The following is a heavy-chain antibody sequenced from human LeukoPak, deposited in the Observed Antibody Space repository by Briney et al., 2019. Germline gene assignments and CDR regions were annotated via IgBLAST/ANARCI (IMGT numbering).Heavy chain of an antibody. CDR3: ARGSSPARYCSSTSCYPIDY. V-gene: IGHV1-46*01. J-gene: IGHJ4*02. Sequence: ASVKVSCKASGYTFTSYYMHWVRQAPGQGLEWMGIINPSGGSTSYAQKFQGRVTMTRDTSTSTVYMELSSLRSEDTAVYYCARGSSPARYCSSTSCYPIDYWGQGTLVTVSS. CDR2: INPSGGST. D-gene: IGHD2-2*01. CDR1: GYTFTSYY.